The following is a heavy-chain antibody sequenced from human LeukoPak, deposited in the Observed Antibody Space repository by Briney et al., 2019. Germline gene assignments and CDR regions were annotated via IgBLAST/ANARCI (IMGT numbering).Heavy chain of an antibody. Sequence: GGSLRLSCAASGFTFNSYWMSWVRQAPGKGLEWVANIKQDVNEKYYVDSVKGRFTISRDNAKNSLYLQMNSLRAEDTAVYYCARGFYDILTGGEQFDYWGQGTLVTVSS. CDR2: IKQDVNEK. CDR3: ARGFYDILTGGEQFDY. V-gene: IGHV3-7*01. D-gene: IGHD3-9*01. CDR1: GFTFNSYW. J-gene: IGHJ4*02.